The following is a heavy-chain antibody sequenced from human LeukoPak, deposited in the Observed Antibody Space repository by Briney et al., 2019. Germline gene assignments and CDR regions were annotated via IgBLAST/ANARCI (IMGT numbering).Heavy chain of an antibody. CDR1: GGSISSYY. V-gene: IGHV4-59*01. CDR2: IYYSGST. J-gene: IGHJ4*02. D-gene: IGHD5-24*01. Sequence: SETLSLTCTVSGGSISSYYWSWIRQPPGKGLEWIGYIYYSGSTKYNPSLKSRVTISVDMSKNQFSLKLSSVTAADTAVYYCARGGRGWLQFQTLFDYWGQGTLVTVSS. CDR3: ARGGRGWLQFQTLFDY.